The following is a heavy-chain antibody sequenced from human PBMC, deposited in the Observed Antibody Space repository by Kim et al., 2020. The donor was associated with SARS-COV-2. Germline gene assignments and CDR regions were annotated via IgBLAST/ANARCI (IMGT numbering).Heavy chain of an antibody. J-gene: IGHJ3*02. Sequence: DSVKGRFTISRDNSKNTLYLQMNSLRAADTAVYYCAKIGIVATFYGAFDIWGQGTMVTVSS. CDR3: AKIGIVATFYGAFDI. V-gene: IGHV3-23*01. D-gene: IGHD5-12*01.